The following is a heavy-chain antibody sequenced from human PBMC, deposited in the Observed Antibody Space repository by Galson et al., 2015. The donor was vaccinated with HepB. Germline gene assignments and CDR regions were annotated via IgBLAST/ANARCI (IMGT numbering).Heavy chain of an antibody. D-gene: IGHD2-2*01. CDR3: ARDSRYCSSTSCDIDAFDI. CDR2: ISSSSYI. CDR1: GFTFSSYS. J-gene: IGHJ3*02. V-gene: IGHV3-21*01. Sequence: SLRLSCAASGFTFSSYSMNWVRQAPGKGLEWVSSISSSSYIYYADSVKGRFTISRDNAKNSLYLQMNSLRAEDTAVYYCARDSRYCSSTSCDIDAFDIWGQGTMVTVSS.